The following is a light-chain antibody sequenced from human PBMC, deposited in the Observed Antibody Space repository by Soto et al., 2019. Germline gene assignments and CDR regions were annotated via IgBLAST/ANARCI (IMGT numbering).Light chain of an antibody. CDR3: MQSLQSPLT. J-gene: IGKJ1*01. CDR2: LGS. V-gene: IGKV2-28*01. CDR1: QSLLNRNGYNC. Sequence: DIVMTQSPLSLPVTPVEPASISCRSSQSLLNRNGYNCLEWYLQKPGQSPQLLMYLGSNRASLAPDRIRCRGSGTDFTLKISRGDTVNVGFYFAMQSLQSPLTFGQGTKGEIK.